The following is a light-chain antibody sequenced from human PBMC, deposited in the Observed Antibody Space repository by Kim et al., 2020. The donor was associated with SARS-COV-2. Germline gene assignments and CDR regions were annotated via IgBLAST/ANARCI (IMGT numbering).Light chain of an antibody. CDR1: SRDVGGHNY. CDR3: CSYAGGYTVI. Sequence: QSALTQPRSVSGSPGQSVTISCSGTSRDVGGHNYVSWYRQVPGKAPQLIIYEVFNRPSGVPERFSASRSGNTASLTISGLRAADEGYYHCCSYAGGYTVIFGGGTQLTVL. CDR2: EVF. V-gene: IGLV2-11*01. J-gene: IGLJ2*01.